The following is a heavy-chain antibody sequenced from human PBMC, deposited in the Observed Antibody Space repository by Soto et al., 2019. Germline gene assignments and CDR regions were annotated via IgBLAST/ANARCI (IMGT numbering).Heavy chain of an antibody. V-gene: IGHV1-2*02. CDR2: INPKFGDT. J-gene: IGHJ6*02. D-gene: IGHD3-10*01. CDR3: ARNMDYYYGRGSGNGHGV. CDR1: GYTFTAYY. Sequence: QVQLVQSGAEVKEPGDSVRVSCEASGYTFTAYYIHWVRQAPGQGLEWMGWINPKFGDTTYAQDFQGRVSMTRDMSISTVYMELSRLTSDATAISYCARNMDYYYGRGSGNGHGVWGQGTTVTVFS.